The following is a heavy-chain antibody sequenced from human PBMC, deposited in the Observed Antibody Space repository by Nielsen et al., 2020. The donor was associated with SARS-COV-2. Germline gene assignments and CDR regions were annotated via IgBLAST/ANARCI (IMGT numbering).Heavy chain of an antibody. CDR2: IIPILGIA. J-gene: IGHJ5*02. V-gene: IGHV1-69*04. Sequence: SVKVSCKASGYTFTDYGISWVRQAPGQGLEWMGRIIPILGIANYAQKFQGRVTITADKSTSTAYMELSSLRSEDTAVYYCARGGWCSGGSCYSSWFDPWGQGTLVTVSS. CDR1: GYTFTDYG. D-gene: IGHD2-15*01. CDR3: ARGGWCSGGSCYSSWFDP.